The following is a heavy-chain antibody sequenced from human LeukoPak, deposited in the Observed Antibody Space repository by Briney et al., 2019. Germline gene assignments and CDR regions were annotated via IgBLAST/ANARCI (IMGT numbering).Heavy chain of an antibody. J-gene: IGHJ3*02. D-gene: IGHD5-24*01. CDR3: ARVQEGDGGLDI. V-gene: IGHV3-7*01. Sequence: GGSLRLSCAPSGFTFSIYWMSWVRQAPGKGLEWVANINQDGSEKYYVDSVEGRFTISRDNSRNTLYLQMNSLRAEDTAVYYCARVQEGDGGLDIWGQGTTVTVSS. CDR2: INQDGSEK. CDR1: GFTFSIYW.